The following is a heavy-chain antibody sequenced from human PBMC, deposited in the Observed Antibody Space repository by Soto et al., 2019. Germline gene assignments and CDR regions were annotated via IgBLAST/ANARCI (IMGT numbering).Heavy chain of an antibody. J-gene: IGHJ6*02. CDR1: GGSISSNSYY. Sequence: SETLSLTCTVSGGSISSNSYYWGWIRQPPGKGLEWIGSIYYSGNTYYNPSLKSRVTISVDTSKNQFSLKLSSVTAADTAVYYCARDEIVGATIFRNNYYGMDVWGQGTTVTVSS. D-gene: IGHD1-26*01. V-gene: IGHV4-39*02. CDR2: IYYSGNT. CDR3: ARDEIVGATIFRNNYYGMDV.